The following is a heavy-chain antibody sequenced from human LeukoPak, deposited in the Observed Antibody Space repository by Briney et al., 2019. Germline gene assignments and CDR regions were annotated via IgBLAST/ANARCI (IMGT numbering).Heavy chain of an antibody. CDR1: GGTFSSYA. D-gene: IGHD3-10*01. V-gene: IGHV1-69*06. CDR3: ARTRYYYNSRSYGAPYYFDY. J-gene: IGHJ4*02. CDR2: IIPIFGTA. Sequence: ASVKVSCKASGGTFSSYAISWVRQAPGQGLEWMGGIIPIFGTANYAQKFRGRVTITADKSTRTAYMELSSLRSEDTAVYYCARTRYYYNSRSYGAPYYFDYWGQGTLVTVSS.